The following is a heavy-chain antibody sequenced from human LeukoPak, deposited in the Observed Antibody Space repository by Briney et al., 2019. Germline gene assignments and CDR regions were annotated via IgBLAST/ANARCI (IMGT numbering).Heavy chain of an antibody. CDR1: GYTFTGYY. J-gene: IGHJ4*02. Sequence: SVKVSCKASGYTFTGYYMHWVRQAPGQGLEWMGWINPNSGGTNYAQKFQGRVTMTRDTSISTAYMELSRLTSDDTAVYYCARGLDTAMVLALDYWGQGTLVTVSS. CDR2: INPNSGGT. D-gene: IGHD5-18*01. CDR3: ARGLDTAMVLALDY. V-gene: IGHV1-2*02.